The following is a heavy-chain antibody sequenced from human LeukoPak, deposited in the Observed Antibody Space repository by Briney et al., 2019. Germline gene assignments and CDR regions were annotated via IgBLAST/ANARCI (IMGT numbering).Heavy chain of an antibody. Sequence: ASVKVSCKASGGTFSSYAISWVRQAPEQGLEWMGGIIPIFGTANYAQKFQGRVTITTDESTSTAYMELSSLRSEDTAVYYCARGRDCSGGSCYHALLDYWGQGTLVTVSS. CDR2: IIPIFGTA. J-gene: IGHJ4*02. CDR3: ARGRDCSGGSCYHALLDY. CDR1: GGTFSSYA. D-gene: IGHD2-15*01. V-gene: IGHV1-69*05.